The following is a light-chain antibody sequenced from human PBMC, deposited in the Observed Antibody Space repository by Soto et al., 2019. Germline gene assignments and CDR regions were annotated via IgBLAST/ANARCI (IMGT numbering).Light chain of an antibody. Sequence: DIQMTQSPSTLSASVGDRVTITCRASQSISSWLAWYKQKPGKAPKLLIYDASSFESGVPSRFSGSGSGTEFTLTISSLQPYDFATYYCQQYNSYLMYTFGQGTKLEIK. J-gene: IGKJ2*01. CDR3: QQYNSYLMYT. CDR2: DAS. CDR1: QSISSW. V-gene: IGKV1-5*01.